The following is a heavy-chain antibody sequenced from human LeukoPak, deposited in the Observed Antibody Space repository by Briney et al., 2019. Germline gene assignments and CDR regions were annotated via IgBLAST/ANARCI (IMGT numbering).Heavy chain of an antibody. Sequence: PGGSLRLSCAASGFTFSDYYMSWIRQAPGKGLEWVSYISSSGNTVKYADSVKGRFTISRDNAKNSLYLQMNSLRAGDTAVYYCTRQHDYGDYVFYWGQGTLVTVSS. V-gene: IGHV3-11*04. D-gene: IGHD4-17*01. J-gene: IGHJ4*02. CDR2: ISSSGNTV. CDR3: TRQHDYGDYVFY. CDR1: GFTFSDYY.